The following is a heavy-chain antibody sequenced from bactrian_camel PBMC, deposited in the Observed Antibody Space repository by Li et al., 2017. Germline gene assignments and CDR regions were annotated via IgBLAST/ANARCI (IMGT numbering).Heavy chain of an antibody. J-gene: IGHJ4*01. CDR2: IYRRTGGV. CDR1: KDATNNYC. V-gene: IGHV3S40*01. CDR3: AAGYACLDHSAYNY. D-gene: IGHD1*01. Sequence: VQLVESGGGSVQAGGSLSLSCKDSKDATNNYCMGWFRQAPGKEREGVASIYRRTGGVDYADSVKGRFTISQDNAKNTVYLQMNSLKPEDTAMYYCAAGYACLDHSAYNYWGQGTQVTVS.